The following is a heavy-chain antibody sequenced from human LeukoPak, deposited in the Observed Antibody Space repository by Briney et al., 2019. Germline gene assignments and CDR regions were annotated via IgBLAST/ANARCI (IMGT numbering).Heavy chain of an antibody. J-gene: IGHJ6*03. CDR3: ARVVSSVYYYMDV. Sequence: PSETLSLTCSVSGGSISNNYWSWIRQPPGKGLEWMGYIFYSGSSDSNPSLKSRVTISMDMSKSQVSLRLRSVTAADTAVYYCARVVSSVYYYMDVWGKGTAVTVSS. D-gene: IGHD2-15*01. CDR1: GGSISNNY. V-gene: IGHV4-59*08. CDR2: IFYSGSS.